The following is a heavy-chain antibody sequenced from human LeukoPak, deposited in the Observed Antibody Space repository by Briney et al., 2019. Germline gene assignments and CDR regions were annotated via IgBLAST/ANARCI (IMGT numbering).Heavy chain of an antibody. J-gene: IGHJ6*02. CDR3: ARVMVRGVISHDYYYYGMDV. Sequence: PGRSLGLSCAASGFTFSSYAMHWVRQAPGTGLEGVAVISYDGSNKYYADSAKGRFTISRDNSKNTLYLQMNSLRAEDTAVYYCARVMVRGVISHDYYYYGMDVWGQGTTVTVSS. D-gene: IGHD3-10*01. CDR2: ISYDGSNK. CDR1: GFTFSSYA. V-gene: IGHV3-30-3*01.